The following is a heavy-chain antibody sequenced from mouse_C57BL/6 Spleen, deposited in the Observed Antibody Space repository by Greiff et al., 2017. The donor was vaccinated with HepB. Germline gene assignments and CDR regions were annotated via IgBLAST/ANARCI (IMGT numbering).Heavy chain of an antibody. CDR2: INPSSGYT. J-gene: IGHJ2*01. V-gene: IGHV1-4*01. Sequence: QVQLKQSGAELARPGASVKMSCKASGYTFTSYTMHWVKQRPGQGLEWIGYINPSSGYTKYNQKFKDKATLTADKSSSTAYMQLSSLTSEDSAVYYCARGDYDGTYYFDYWGQGTTLTVSS. CDR3: ARGDYDGTYYFDY. D-gene: IGHD2-4*01. CDR1: GYTFTSYT.